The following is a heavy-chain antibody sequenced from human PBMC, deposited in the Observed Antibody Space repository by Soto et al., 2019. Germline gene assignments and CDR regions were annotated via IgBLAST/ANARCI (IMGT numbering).Heavy chain of an antibody. CDR3: ARSGLEGRELDY. CDR2: LYYSGST. CDR1: GGSISSDDYY. Sequence: QVQLQESGPGLVKPSQTLSLTCTVSGGSISSDDYYWSWIRQHPGKGLEWIGYLYYSGSTYYNPSLKSRVTISVDTSKNQFSLKLSSVTAADAAGYYCARSGLEGRELDYWGQGTLVTVSS. V-gene: IGHV4-31*03. D-gene: IGHD1-1*01. J-gene: IGHJ4*02.